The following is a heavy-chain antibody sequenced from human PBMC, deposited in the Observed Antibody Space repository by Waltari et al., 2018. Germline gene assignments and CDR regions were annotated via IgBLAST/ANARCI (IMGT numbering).Heavy chain of an antibody. V-gene: IGHV4-34*01. CDR1: GGSFSGYA. CDR3: AMRFLEWSPTEHYYAMDV. J-gene: IGHJ6*02. CDR2: MNHSGRI. D-gene: IGHD3-3*01. Sequence: QVQVQQWGAGLLKPSETLSLTCAVYGGSFSGYAWSWTRQPPGKGLEWIGEMNHSGRINCNPSLKSRVTISLDTSKRQLFLKLSSVTAADAAVYYCAMRFLEWSPTEHYYAMDVWGPGTTVTVSS.